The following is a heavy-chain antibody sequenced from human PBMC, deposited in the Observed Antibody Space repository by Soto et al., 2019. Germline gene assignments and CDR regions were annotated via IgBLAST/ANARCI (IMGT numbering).Heavy chain of an antibody. CDR2: ISYDGRNK. Sequence: QVQLVESGGGVVQPGRSLRLYCAASGFSLNDYGMHWVRQPPGKGLEWVADISYDGRNKYYTDSVRGRFTISRDISKGTLYLQMNSLRPEDTAVYYCAKSNRGAYDTPDFWGQGTPVTVSP. V-gene: IGHV3-30*18. D-gene: IGHD3-22*01. J-gene: IGHJ4*02. CDR3: AKSNRGAYDTPDF. CDR1: GFSLNDYG.